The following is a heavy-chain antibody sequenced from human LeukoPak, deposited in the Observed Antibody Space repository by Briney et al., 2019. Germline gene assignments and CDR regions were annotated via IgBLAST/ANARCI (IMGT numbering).Heavy chain of an antibody. D-gene: IGHD6-13*01. CDR1: GYSLTSYW. V-gene: IGHV5-51*01. CDR3: ARQGESSSWYPSYFQH. CDR2: IYPGDSDT. Sequence: GESLKISCKGSGYSLTSYWIGWVRQMPGKGLEWMGIIYPGDSDTRYSPSFQGQVTISADKSISTAYLQWSSLKASDTAMYYCARQGESSSWYPSYFQHWGQGTLVTVSS. J-gene: IGHJ1*01.